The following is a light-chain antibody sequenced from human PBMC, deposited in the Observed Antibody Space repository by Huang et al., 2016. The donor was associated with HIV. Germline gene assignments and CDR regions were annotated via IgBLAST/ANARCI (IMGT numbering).Light chain of an antibody. Sequence: DIQMTQSPSSLSASVGDRVIMTCRASQTITTYLNWYQQRPGKAPKLLIYAASSLQSGVPSRFSGSGSVTDFTLTISSLQPEDFVTYYCQQSYSSLLSFGGGTKVAIK. J-gene: IGKJ4*01. CDR1: QTITTY. CDR2: AAS. V-gene: IGKV1-39*01. CDR3: QQSYSSLLS.